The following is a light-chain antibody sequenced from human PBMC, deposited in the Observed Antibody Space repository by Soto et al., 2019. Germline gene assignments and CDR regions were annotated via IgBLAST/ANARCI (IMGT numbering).Light chain of an antibody. Sequence: IQMTQSPASLSASVGDRVTSGCRASHVIANYLNWYQQKPGKAPKLLIYGASSLQSGVPSKFSGSGSGTDFTLTISSLQPEDFATYYCQKSFNHPRTFGPGTKVDIK. CDR3: QKSFNHPRT. CDR1: HVIANY. CDR2: GAS. J-gene: IGKJ1*01. V-gene: IGKV1-39*01.